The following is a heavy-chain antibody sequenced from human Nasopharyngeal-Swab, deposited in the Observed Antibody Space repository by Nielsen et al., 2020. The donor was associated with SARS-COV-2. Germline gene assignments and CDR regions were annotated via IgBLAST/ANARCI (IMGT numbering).Heavy chain of an antibody. Sequence: ASVKVSCKASGYTFTSYGISWVRQAPGQGLEWMGWISAYNGNTNYAQKLQGRVTMTTDTSTSTAYMELRSLRSDDTAVYYCARDLGGGYGSGRIFDYWGQGTLVTVSS. CDR1: GYTFTSYG. J-gene: IGHJ4*02. V-gene: IGHV1-18*01. CDR2: ISAYNGNT. CDR3: ARDLGGGYGSGRIFDY. D-gene: IGHD3-10*01.